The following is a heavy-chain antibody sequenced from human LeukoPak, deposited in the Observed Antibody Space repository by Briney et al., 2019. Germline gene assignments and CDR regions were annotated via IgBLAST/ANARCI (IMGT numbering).Heavy chain of an antibody. CDR2: ITGSGGAT. CDR3: AKDVHCSTTTCSAENNYYYYGMDV. CDR1: GFIYSKYA. J-gene: IGHJ6*02. V-gene: IGHV3-23*01. D-gene: IGHD2/OR15-2a*01. Sequence: GGSLRLSCAASGFIYSKYAMSWVRQAPGKGLEWVSGITGSGGATYYAGSVKGRFTISRDNSKNTLYLQMSSLRAEDTAVYYCAKDVHCSTTTCSAENNYYYYGMDVWGQGTTVTVS.